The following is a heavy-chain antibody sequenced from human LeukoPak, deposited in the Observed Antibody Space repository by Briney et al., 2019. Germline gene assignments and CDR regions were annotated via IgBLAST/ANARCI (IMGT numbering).Heavy chain of an antibody. Sequence: GGSLRLSCAAPGFTFSSYAMSWVRQAPGKGLEWVSAISGSGGSTYYADSVKGRFTISRDSPKNTLFLQMNRLRPEDAAVYYCAKAPVTTCRGAYCYPFDYWGQGTLVTVSS. CDR1: GFTFSSYA. J-gene: IGHJ4*02. CDR2: ISGSGGST. D-gene: IGHD2-21*01. V-gene: IGHV3-23*01. CDR3: AKAPVTTCRGAYCYPFDY.